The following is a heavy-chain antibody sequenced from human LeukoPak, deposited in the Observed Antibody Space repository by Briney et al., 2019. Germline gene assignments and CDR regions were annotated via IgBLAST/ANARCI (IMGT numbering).Heavy chain of an antibody. CDR1: GGSISSYY. D-gene: IGHD5-12*01. Sequence: SETLSLTCTVSGGSISSYYWSWIRQPPGKGLEWIGYIYYSGSTNYNPSLKSRVPISVDTSKNQFSLKLSSVTAADTAVYYCAAAGYSGYDPPFDYWGQGTLVTVSS. J-gene: IGHJ4*02. CDR3: AAAGYSGYDPPFDY. CDR2: IYYSGST. V-gene: IGHV4-59*01.